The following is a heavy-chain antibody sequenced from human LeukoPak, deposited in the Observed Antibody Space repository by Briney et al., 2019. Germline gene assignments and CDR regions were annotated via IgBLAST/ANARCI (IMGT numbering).Heavy chain of an antibody. V-gene: IGHV3-7*01. D-gene: IGHD2-15*01. J-gene: IGHJ4*02. CDR1: GFTLSSYW. CDR2: INRDGSDK. Sequence: GGSLRLSCAASGFTLSSYWMTWVRQAPGKGPEWVANINRDGSDKHYMGSVKGRFTISRDNAESSLYLQMNSLRAEDTAVYYCARDYTYCSGGTCYDRFDYWGQGTLVTVSS. CDR3: ARDYTYCSGGTCYDRFDY.